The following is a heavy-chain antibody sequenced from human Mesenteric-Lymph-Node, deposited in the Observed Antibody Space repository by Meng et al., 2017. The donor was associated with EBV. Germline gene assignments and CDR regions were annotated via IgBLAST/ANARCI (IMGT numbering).Heavy chain of an antibody. CDR1: GCSTSSSNW. V-gene: IGHV4-4*02. J-gene: IGHJ2*01. Sequence: AGALQPCGVLSLTCAVSGCSTSSSNWRNWVRQPPGKGLECIWEIYDGGFTNYNPSLKSRVTISLDKSKNQFSLKLTSVTAADTAVYXCARKDGNGWWYFDLWGRGTLVTVSS. D-gene: IGHD6-19*01. CDR3: ARKDGNGWWYFDL. CDR2: IYDGGFT.